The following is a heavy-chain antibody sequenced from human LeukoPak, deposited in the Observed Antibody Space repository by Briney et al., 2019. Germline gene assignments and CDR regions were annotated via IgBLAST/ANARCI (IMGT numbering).Heavy chain of an antibody. J-gene: IGHJ4*02. CDR2: ISGSGGST. CDR1: GFTFSSYA. D-gene: IGHD1-26*01. CDR3: AKAPIVGATPPPDFDY. V-gene: IGHV3-23*01. Sequence: GGSLRLSCAASGFTFSSYAMSWVRQAPGKGLEWVSAISGSGGSTYYADSVKGRFTISRDNSKNTLYLQMNSLRAEDTAVYYCAKAPIVGATPPPDFDYWGQGTLVTVSS.